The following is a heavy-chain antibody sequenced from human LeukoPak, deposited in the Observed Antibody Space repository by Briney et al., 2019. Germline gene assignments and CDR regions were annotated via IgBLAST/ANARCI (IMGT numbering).Heavy chain of an antibody. Sequence: GGSLRLSCAGSGWMHWVRQAPGKGLVWVSGINGLGTATYYADSVKGRFTTSRDNAKNTVSLQMNSLSAEDTAVYYCASVFDSWGQGFLVTVSS. V-gene: IGHV3-74*01. CDR3: ASVFDS. CDR1: GW. CDR2: INGLGTAT. J-gene: IGHJ4*02.